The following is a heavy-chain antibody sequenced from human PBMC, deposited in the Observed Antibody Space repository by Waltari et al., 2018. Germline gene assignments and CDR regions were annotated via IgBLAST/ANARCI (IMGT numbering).Heavy chain of an antibody. CDR1: GGSFSGYY. CDR3: ATIRSSSSRHFEAAAGKSRFDP. J-gene: IGHJ5*02. V-gene: IGHV4-34*01. CDR2: INHSGST. D-gene: IGHD6-13*01. Sequence: QVQLQQWGAGLLKPSETLSLTCAVYGGSFSGYYWSWIRQPLGKGLEWIGEINHSGSTNYNPSLKSRVTISVDTSKNQFSLKLSSVTAADTAVYFCATIRSSSSRHFEAAAGKSRFDPWGQGTLVTVSS.